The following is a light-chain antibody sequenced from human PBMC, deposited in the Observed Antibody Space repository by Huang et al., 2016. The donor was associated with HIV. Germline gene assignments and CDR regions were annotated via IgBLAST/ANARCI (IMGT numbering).Light chain of an antibody. CDR2: GAS. CDR3: QQYGSSPRT. CDR1: QSVSGSY. J-gene: IGKJ2*01. Sequence: DIVLTQSPGTLALSPGERATLSCRASQSVSGSYLAWYQQKPGQSPRLLIYGASSRATGIPDRFSGSGSGTDFTLTISRLEPEDFAVYYCQQYGSSPRTFGKGTKLEIK. V-gene: IGKV3-20*01.